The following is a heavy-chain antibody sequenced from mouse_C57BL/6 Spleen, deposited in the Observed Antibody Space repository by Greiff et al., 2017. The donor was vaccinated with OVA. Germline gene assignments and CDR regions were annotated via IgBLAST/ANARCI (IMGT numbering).Heavy chain of an antibody. Sequence: EVQLQQSGPELVKPGASVKISCKASGYTFTDYYMNWVKQSHGKSLEWIGDINPNNGGTSYNQKFKGKATLTVDKSSSTAYMELRSLTSEDSAVYYCARPGHYGGFAYWGQGTLVTVSA. CDR1: GYTFTDYY. V-gene: IGHV1-26*01. J-gene: IGHJ3*01. CDR3: ARPGHYGGFAY. D-gene: IGHD1-2*01. CDR2: INPNNGGT.